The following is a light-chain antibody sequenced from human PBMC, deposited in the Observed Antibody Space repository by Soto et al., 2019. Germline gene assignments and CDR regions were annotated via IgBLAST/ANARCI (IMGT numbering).Light chain of an antibody. CDR1: SSDIGTYTY. CDR3: SSYTTIKTVV. Sequence: QSALTQPASVSGSPGQSITISCTGTSSDIGTYTYVSWFQHHPGKAPKLIIFEVSNRPSGISDRFSGFKSANTAYLTISGVQPEDDADYHCSSYTTIKTVVFGVGTKVTVL. CDR2: EVS. J-gene: IGLJ2*01. V-gene: IGLV2-14*01.